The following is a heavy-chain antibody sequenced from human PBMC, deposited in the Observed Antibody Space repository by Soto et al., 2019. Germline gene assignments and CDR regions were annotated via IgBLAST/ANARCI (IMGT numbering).Heavy chain of an antibody. V-gene: IGHV3-30*18. Sequence: GGSLRLSCAASGFTFSSYGMHWVRQAPGKGLEWVAVISYDGSNKYYADSVKGRFTISRDNSKNTLYLQMNSLRAEDTAVYYCAKEQGSSWPRAYYYYGMDVWGQGTTVTVSS. CDR1: GFTFSSYG. J-gene: IGHJ6*02. CDR2: ISYDGSNK. D-gene: IGHD6-13*01. CDR3: AKEQGSSWPRAYYYYGMDV.